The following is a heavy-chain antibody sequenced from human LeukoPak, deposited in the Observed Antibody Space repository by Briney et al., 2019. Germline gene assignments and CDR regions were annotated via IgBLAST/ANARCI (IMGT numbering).Heavy chain of an antibody. V-gene: IGHV3-7*01. CDR3: TRDNRYYY. D-gene: IGHD2-21*01. J-gene: IGHJ4*02. CDR2: IKEDGSEK. CDR1: GFTFSNYW. Sequence: GGSLRLSCAASGFTFSNYWMSWVRQAPGNGLEWVANIKEDGSEKYYEDSVKGRFTISRDNAKNLVYLQMNSLRAEDTAVYYCTRDNRYYYWGQGTVVTVSS.